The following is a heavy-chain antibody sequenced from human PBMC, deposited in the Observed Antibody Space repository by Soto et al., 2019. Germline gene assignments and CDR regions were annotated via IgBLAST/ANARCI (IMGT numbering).Heavy chain of an antibody. V-gene: IGHV3-23*01. D-gene: IGHD3-3*02. CDR1: GFTFSSYA. J-gene: IGHJ4*01. CDR3: TTDSHFSARLVRFDL. Sequence: PGGSLRLSCAASGFTFSSYAMSWVRQAPGKGLEWVSAISGSGGSTTDFAAFVQGRFAISRDDSQDTMFLQMNSLKSEDTAVYYCTTDSHFSARLVRFDLWGRGTLVTV. CDR2: ISGSGGSTT.